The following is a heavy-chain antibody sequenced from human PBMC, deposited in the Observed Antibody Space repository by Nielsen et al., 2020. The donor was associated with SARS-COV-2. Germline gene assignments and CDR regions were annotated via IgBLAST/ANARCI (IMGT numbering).Heavy chain of an antibody. D-gene: IGHD1-14*01. Sequence: GGSLRLSCAASGFTFGSYGMHWVRQAPGKGLEWVAVISYDGSNKYYADSVKGRFTISRDNSKNTLYLQMNSLRAEDTAVYYCAKDEGSPGAYFDYWGQGALVTVSS. J-gene: IGHJ4*02. CDR3: AKDEGSPGAYFDY. V-gene: IGHV3-30*18. CDR1: GFTFGSYG. CDR2: ISYDGSNK.